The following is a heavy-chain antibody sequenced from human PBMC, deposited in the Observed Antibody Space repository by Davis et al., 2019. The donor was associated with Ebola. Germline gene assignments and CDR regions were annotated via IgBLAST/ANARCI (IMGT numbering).Heavy chain of an antibody. Sequence: PSETLSLTCTVSGGSISSYYWSWIRQPPGKGLEWIGYIYYSGSTNYNPSLKSRVTISVDTSKNQFSLKLSSVTAADTAVYYCARGRDGYKNYWGRGTLVTVSS. D-gene: IGHD5-24*01. CDR1: GGSISSYY. CDR3: ARGRDGYKNY. CDR2: IYYSGST. V-gene: IGHV4-59*08. J-gene: IGHJ4*02.